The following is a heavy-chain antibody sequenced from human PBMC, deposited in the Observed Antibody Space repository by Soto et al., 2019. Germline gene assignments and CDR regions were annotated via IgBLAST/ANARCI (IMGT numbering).Heavy chain of an antibody. CDR1: GFTFSGSG. J-gene: IGHJ6*02. Sequence: EVQLVESGGGLVQPGESLKLSCAASGFTFSGSGIHWVRQASGKGLEWVGHIRTKASNYATEYAASVRGRFTIARDDSKNTAYLQMASLTTEDTALYYWMETVTPMDVWRQGTTVTASS. CDR2: IRTKASNYAT. V-gene: IGHV3-73*01. D-gene: IGHD4-17*01. CDR3: METVTPMDV.